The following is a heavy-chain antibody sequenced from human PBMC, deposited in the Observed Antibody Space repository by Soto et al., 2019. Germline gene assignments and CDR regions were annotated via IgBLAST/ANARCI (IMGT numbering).Heavy chain of an antibody. Sequence: ASVKVSCKASGYTFSSYAMHWVRQTPGQRLEWVGWINTANGRTTYSQKFQGRLTINRDTSASTAYMELSSLRFEDTAVYYCARGGLSTTMVRLGHDWG. CDR2: INTANGRT. V-gene: IGHV1-3*04. D-gene: IGHD3-10*01. CDR1: GYTFSSYA. J-gene: IGHJ6*02. CDR3: ARGGLSTTMVRLGHD.